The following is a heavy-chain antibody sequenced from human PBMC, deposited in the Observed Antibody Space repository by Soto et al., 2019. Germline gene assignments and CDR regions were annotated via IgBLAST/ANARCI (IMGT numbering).Heavy chain of an antibody. Sequence: GGSLRLSCAASGFTVSSNYMSWVRQAPGKGLEWVSVIYSGGSTYYADSVKGRFTISRDNSKNTLYLQMNSLRAEDTAVYYCARVSSGSYFHYYGMDVWGQGTTVTVSS. J-gene: IGHJ6*02. CDR3: ARVSSGSYFHYYGMDV. CDR1: GFTVSSNY. D-gene: IGHD1-26*01. CDR2: IYSGGST. V-gene: IGHV3-53*01.